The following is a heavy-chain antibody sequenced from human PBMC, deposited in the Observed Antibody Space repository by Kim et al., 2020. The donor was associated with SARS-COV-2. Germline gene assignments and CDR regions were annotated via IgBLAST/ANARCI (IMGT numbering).Heavy chain of an antibody. CDR2: IWYDGSNK. CDR3: ARDYSVAGGSYYYYYYGMDV. V-gene: IGHV3-33*01. Sequence: GGSLRLSCAASGFTFSSYGMHWVRQAPGKGLEWVAVIWYDGSNKYYADSVKGRFTISRDNSKNTLYLQMNSLRAEDTAVYYCARDYSVAGGSYYYYYYGMDVWGQGTTVTVSS. J-gene: IGHJ6*02. D-gene: IGHD6-19*01. CDR1: GFTFSSYG.